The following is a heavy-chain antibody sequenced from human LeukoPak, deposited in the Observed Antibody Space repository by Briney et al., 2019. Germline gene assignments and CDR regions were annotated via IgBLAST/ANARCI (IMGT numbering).Heavy chain of an antibody. Sequence: SETLSLTCAVYGGSFSDYYWSWIRQPPGKGLEWIGEINHSGSTNYNPSLKSRVTISADTSKNQISLRLRSVTAADTAMFYCARDGDAVSAAIAGAFDLWGRGTMVTVSS. CDR1: GGSFSDYY. J-gene: IGHJ3*01. D-gene: IGHD2-2*01. V-gene: IGHV4-34*01. CDR3: ARDGDAVSAAIAGAFDL. CDR2: INHSGST.